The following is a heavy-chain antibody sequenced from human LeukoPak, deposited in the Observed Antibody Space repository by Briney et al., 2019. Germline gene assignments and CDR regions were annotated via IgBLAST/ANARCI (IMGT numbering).Heavy chain of an antibody. CDR1: GGSINFYY. D-gene: IGHD2-21*01. J-gene: IGHJ4*02. CDR3: ARGTAGPYSFDS. CDR2: IYSTGST. Sequence: SETLSLTCTVSGGSINFYYWNWIRQPAGKGLEWIGRIYSTGSTNYSPSLKSRVTMSADKSKNQFSLNLSSVTAADTAVYYCARGTAGPYSFDSWGQGILVTVSS. V-gene: IGHV4-4*07.